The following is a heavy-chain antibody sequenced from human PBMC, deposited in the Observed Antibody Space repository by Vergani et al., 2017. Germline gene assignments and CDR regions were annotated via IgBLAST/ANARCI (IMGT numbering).Heavy chain of an antibody. V-gene: IGHV4-61*02. D-gene: IGHD3-16*01. CDR2: IYTTGST. CDR1: GDSITSSTYY. J-gene: IGHJ4*02. Sequence: QVQLQESGPGLVKPSQTLSLICSVSGDSITSSTYYWSWTRQPAGKGLEYIGRIYTTGSTNYNPSLKSRGTISVDTSKNQFSLNLSSVTAADTAMYYCARGYYGRGDNWGQGTLVTVSS. CDR3: ARGYYGRGDN.